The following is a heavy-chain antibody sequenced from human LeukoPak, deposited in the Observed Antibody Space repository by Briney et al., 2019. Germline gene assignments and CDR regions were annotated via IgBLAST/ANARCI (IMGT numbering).Heavy chain of an antibody. Sequence: ASVKVSCKASGYTFSGYYMHWVRQAPGQGLEWMGRINPNSGGTNYAQEFQDRVTLTRDTSISTAYMELSRLRSDDTAVYYCAKLSSGWPLDYWGQGTLVTVSS. V-gene: IGHV1-2*06. CDR1: GYTFSGYY. J-gene: IGHJ4*02. CDR2: INPNSGGT. D-gene: IGHD6-19*01. CDR3: AKLSSGWPLDY.